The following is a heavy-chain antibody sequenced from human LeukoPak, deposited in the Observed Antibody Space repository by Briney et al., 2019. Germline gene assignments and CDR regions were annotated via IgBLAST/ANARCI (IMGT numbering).Heavy chain of an antibody. V-gene: IGHV4-30-2*01. CDR3: ARHSNWNGGVDWFDP. D-gene: IGHD1-20*01. CDR1: GGSISSGGYS. J-gene: IGHJ5*02. CDR2: IYHSGST. Sequence: SETLSLTCAVSGGSISSGGYSWSWIRQPPGKGLEWIGYIYHSGSTYYNPSLKSLVTISVDRSKNQFSLKLSSVTAADTAVYYCARHSNWNGGVDWFDPWGQGTQVTVSS.